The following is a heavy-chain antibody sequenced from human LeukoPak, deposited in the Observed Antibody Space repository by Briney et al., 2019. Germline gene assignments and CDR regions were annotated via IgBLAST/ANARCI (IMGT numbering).Heavy chain of an antibody. D-gene: IGHD3-22*01. CDR3: AREEFLHEIDSSGYFVY. CDR1: GGSITGYY. Sequence: SETLSLTCTVSGGSITGYYWNWIRQPAGQGLELLGSVYSSGVGNYNPSLTSRVTMSVDTSKNQFSLKLTSLTAADTAVYYCAREEFLHEIDSSGYFVYWGQGTLVTVSS. V-gene: IGHV4-4*07. CDR2: VYSSGVG. J-gene: IGHJ4*02.